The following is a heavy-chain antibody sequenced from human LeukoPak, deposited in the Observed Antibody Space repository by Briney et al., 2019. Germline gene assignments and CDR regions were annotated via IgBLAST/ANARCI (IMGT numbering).Heavy chain of an antibody. CDR3: ARGFVAAAALRGWFDP. Sequence: SETLSLTCTVSGDSIISSNYYWGWIRQPPGKGLEWIGNIYYSGSTYYNPSLKSRVTISVDTSKNQFSLKLSSVTAADTAVYYCARGFVAAAALRGWFDPWGQGTLVTVSS. D-gene: IGHD6-13*01. CDR2: IYYSGST. V-gene: IGHV4-39*01. J-gene: IGHJ5*02. CDR1: GDSIISSNYY.